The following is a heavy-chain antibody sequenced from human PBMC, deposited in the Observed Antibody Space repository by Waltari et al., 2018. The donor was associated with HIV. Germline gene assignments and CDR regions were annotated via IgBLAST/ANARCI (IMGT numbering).Heavy chain of an antibody. CDR3: ARDKAVIQPDAFDI. D-gene: IGHD2-21*01. CDR1: GFTFSTYS. J-gene: IGHJ3*02. V-gene: IGHV3-48*04. CDR2: ISSSSTTI. Sequence: EVQLVESGGGLVQPGGSLRLSCAASGFTFSTYSMNWVRQAPGKGLEWVSYISSSSTTIYYADSVKGRFIISRDNAKNLLYLQMNSLRAEDTAVYYCARDKAVIQPDAFDIWGQGTMVTVSS.